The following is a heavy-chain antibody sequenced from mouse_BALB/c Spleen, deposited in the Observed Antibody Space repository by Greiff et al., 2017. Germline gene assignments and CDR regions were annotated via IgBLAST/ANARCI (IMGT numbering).Heavy chain of an antibody. Sequence: EVQLQQSGGGLVQPGGSLRLSCATSGFTFTDYYMSWVRQPPGKALEWLGFIRNKANGYTTEYSASVKGRFTISRDNSQSILYLQMNTLRAEDSATYYCARAHYGNYEGVWFANWGQGTLVTVSA. CDR2: IRNKANGYTT. CDR1: GFTFTDYY. CDR3: ARAHYGNYEGVWFAN. V-gene: IGHV7-3*02. J-gene: IGHJ3*01. D-gene: IGHD2-1*01.